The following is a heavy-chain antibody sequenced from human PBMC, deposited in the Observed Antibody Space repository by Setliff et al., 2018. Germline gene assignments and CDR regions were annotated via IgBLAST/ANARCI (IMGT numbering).Heavy chain of an antibody. CDR3: ARVTGFSYMDV. CDR1: GDSISSRTHY. J-gene: IGHJ6*03. D-gene: IGHD3-3*01. CDR2: IYYSGST. Sequence: LSLTCTVSGDSISSRTHYWSWIRQHPGKGLEWIGYIYYSGSTYYNPSLNSRVTLLIDTAKNQISLRLSSVTAADTAVYFCARVTGFSYMDVWGKGTTVTVSS. V-gene: IGHV4-30-4*08.